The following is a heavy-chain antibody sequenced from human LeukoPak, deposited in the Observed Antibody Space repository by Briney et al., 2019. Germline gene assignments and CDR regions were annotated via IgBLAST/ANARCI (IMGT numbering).Heavy chain of an antibody. V-gene: IGHV3-30*18. D-gene: IGHD3-3*01. J-gene: IGHJ6*03. Sequence: GGSLRLSCAASGFTVSSNYMSWVRQAPGKGLEWVTVISYDGGNKYYAGSVKGRFTISRDNSNNTLYLQMDSLRAEDTAVYYCAKGIFDYYYMDVWGKGTTVTVSS. CDR1: GFTVSSNY. CDR2: ISYDGGNK. CDR3: AKGIFDYYYMDV.